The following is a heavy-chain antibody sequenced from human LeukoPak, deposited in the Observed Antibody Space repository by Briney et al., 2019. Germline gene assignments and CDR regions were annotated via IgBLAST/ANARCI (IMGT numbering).Heavy chain of an antibody. D-gene: IGHD3-22*01. CDR1: GFTFSSYG. Sequence: GRSLRLSCAASGFTFSSYGMHWVRQAPGKGLEWVAVISYGGSNKYYADSVKGRFTISRDNSKNTLYLQMNNLRAEDTAVYYCAKLSDSSGADYWGQGTLVTVSS. J-gene: IGHJ4*02. CDR2: ISYGGSNK. CDR3: AKLSDSSGADY. V-gene: IGHV3-30*18.